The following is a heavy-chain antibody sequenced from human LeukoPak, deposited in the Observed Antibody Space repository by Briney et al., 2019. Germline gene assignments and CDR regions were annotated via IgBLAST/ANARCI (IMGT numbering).Heavy chain of an antibody. CDR2: INHSGST. V-gene: IGHV4-34*01. D-gene: IGHD3-10*01. J-gene: IGHJ5*02. CDR1: GGSISSYY. CDR3: ARHDKGRVLLWFRNWFDP. Sequence: SETLSLTCTVSGGSISSYYWSWIRQPPGKGLEWIGEINHSGSTNYNPSLKSRVTISVDTSKNQFSLKLSSVTAADTAVYYCARHDKGRVLLWFRNWFDPWGQGTLVTVSS.